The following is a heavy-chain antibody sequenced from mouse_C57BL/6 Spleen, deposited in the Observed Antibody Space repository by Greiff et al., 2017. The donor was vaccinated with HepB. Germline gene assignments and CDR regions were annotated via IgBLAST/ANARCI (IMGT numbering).Heavy chain of an antibody. CDR2: IDPETGGT. CDR1: GYTFTDYE. V-gene: IGHV1-15*01. CDR3: TRGNGYYEFAY. Sequence: QVQLKQSGAELVRPGASVTLSCKASGYTFTDYEMHWVKQTPVHGLEWIGAIDPETGGTAYNQKFKGKAILTADKSSSTAYMELRILTSEDSAVYYGTRGNGYYEFAYWGQGTLVTVSA. D-gene: IGHD2-3*01. J-gene: IGHJ3*01.